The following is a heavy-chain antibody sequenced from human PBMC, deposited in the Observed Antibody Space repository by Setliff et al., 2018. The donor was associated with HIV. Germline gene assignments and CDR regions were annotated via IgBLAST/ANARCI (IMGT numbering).Heavy chain of an antibody. Sequence: SETLSLTCSVSGASINSSLYYWSWIRQPAGQGLEWIGHIYSSRSTTYNPSLKSRVTISVDTSKKQFSLRLTSVAAADTAVYYCARGRCSGGTCSGRYSYLHIDVWGKGTTVTVSS. D-gene: IGHD2-15*01. CDR3: ARGRCSGGTCSGRYSYLHIDV. CDR1: GASINSSLYY. V-gene: IGHV4-61*09. J-gene: IGHJ6*03. CDR2: IYSSRST.